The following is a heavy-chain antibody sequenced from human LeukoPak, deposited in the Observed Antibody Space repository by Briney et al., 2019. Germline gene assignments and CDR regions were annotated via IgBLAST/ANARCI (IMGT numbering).Heavy chain of an antibody. V-gene: IGHV4-59*01. CDR2: IYYSGST. CDR1: GGSISSYY. J-gene: IGHJ6*03. CDR3: ASLWSGFYYYMDV. Sequence: SETLSLTCTVSGGSISSYYWSWIQQPPGKGLDWIGYIYYSGSTNYNPSLKSRVTISVDTSKNQFSLKLSSVTAADTAVYYCASLWSGFYYYMDVWGKGTTVTVSS. D-gene: IGHD3-3*01.